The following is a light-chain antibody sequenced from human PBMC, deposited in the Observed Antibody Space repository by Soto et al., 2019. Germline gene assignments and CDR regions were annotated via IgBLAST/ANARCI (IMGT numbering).Light chain of an antibody. CDR2: EVS. V-gene: IGLV2-14*01. CDR3: RSCTSRSTLV. Sequence: QSALTQPASVSGSPGQSITISCTGTSNDVGGYQYVSWYQQNPGKAPKLIIYEVSNRPSGVSDRFSGSKSGNTASLTISELRAEDEADYYCRSCTSRSTLVFGGGTKVTVL. J-gene: IGLJ3*02. CDR1: SNDVGGYQY.